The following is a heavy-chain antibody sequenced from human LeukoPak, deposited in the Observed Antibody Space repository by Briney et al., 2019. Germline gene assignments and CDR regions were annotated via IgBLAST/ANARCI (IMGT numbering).Heavy chain of an antibody. CDR3: ARGPHWDPHFDY. J-gene: IGHJ4*02. CDR2: VNPKSGST. CDR1: GYTFTGNY. V-gene: IGHV1-2*02. Sequence: ASVKVSCKASGYTFTGNYMHWVRQAPGQGLEWMGWVNPKSGSTNYAQKFQGRVTMTRDTSISTAYMELSGLRSDDTAVYYCARGPHWDPHFDYWGQGTLVTVSS. D-gene: IGHD7-27*01.